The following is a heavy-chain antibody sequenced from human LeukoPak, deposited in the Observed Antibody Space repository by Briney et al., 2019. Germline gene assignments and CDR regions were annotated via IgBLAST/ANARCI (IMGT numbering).Heavy chain of an antibody. J-gene: IGHJ5*02. CDR3: ARDYSGEWEQLTGWWFDP. D-gene: IGHD1-26*01. V-gene: IGHV1-2*02. CDR2: INPNSGST. Sequence: ASVKVSCKASGYIFTGYYMHWVRQAHGQGLEWMGWINPNSGSTNYAQKFQGRLTVTRDMSTRTVYMELSDLRPEDTAVYYCARDYSGEWEQLTGWWFDPWGQGTLVIVSS. CDR1: GYIFTGYY.